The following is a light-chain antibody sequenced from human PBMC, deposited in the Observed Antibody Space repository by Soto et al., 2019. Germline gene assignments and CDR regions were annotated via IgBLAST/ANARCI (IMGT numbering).Light chain of an antibody. CDR2: DAS. J-gene: IGKJ1*01. CDR1: QDISIW. CDR3: QQTDRFPWT. Sequence: DIQMTQPSSSVSASLGDRVTITCRASQDISIWLAWYQQRPGKAPKLLIYDASNLQSGVPSRFSGTGSGTDFTLTISSLQAEDCATYFCQQTDRFPWTFGQGTKVEVK. V-gene: IGKV1-12*01.